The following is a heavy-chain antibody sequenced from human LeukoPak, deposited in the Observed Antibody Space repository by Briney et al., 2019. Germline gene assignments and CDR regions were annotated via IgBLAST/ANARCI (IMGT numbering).Heavy chain of an antibody. CDR1: GFTFSTYA. CDR3: AKERYRGGFDY. D-gene: IGHD1-14*01. V-gene: IGHV3-23*01. CDR2: ISISGGST. J-gene: IGHJ4*02. Sequence: GGSLRLSCVASGFTFSTYAMSWVRQAPGKGLEWVSGISISGGSTYYADSVKGRFTISRDNSKNTLYLQMNSLRAEDTAVYYCAKERYRGGFDYWGQGTLVTVSS.